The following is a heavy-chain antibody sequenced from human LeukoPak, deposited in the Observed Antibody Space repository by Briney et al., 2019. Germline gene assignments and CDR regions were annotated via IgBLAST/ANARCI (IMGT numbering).Heavy chain of an antibody. J-gene: IGHJ5*02. Sequence: SETLSLTCAVYGGSFSGYYWSWIRQPPGKGLEWIGEINHSGSTNYNPSLKSRVTISVDTSKNQFSLKLSSVTAADTAVYYCARGRYSSGWYGTNWFDPWGQGTLVTVSS. CDR3: ARGRYSSGWYGTNWFDP. CDR1: GGSFSGYY. V-gene: IGHV4-34*01. D-gene: IGHD6-19*01. CDR2: INHSGST.